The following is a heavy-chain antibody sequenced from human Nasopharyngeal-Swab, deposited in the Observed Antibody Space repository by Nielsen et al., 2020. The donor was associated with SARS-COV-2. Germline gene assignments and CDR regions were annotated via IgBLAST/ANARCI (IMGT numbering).Heavy chain of an antibody. J-gene: IGHJ4*02. V-gene: IGHV3-53*01. Sequence: WIRQPPGKGLEWVSVIYSGGSTYYAASVKGRCTISRNNSKNTLYRQMNSLRAEDSAVYYCARGLRGYCGDSDYWGQGTLVTVSS. CDR3: ARGLRGYCGDSDY. D-gene: IGHD5-12*01. CDR2: IYSGGST.